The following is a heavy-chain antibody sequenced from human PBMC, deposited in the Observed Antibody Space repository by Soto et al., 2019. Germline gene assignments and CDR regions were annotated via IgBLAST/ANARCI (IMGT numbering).Heavy chain of an antibody. CDR1: GYIFINYY. Sequence: QVHLVQSGAEVKKPGASVKVSCKASGYIFINYYIHWVRQAPGQGLEWIGIINPNGGSTNYSQKFRGRVTRARDTSTSTVYMDLSSLRSDATAVYYCPRDLAAADYFVQGTLVTVSS. V-gene: IGHV1-46*01. CDR2: INPNGGST. CDR3: PRDLAAADY. J-gene: IGHJ4*02. D-gene: IGHD6-13*01.